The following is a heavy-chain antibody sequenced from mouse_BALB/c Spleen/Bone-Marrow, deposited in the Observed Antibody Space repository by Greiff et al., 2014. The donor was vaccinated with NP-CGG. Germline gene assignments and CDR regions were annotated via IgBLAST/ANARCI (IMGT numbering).Heavy chain of an antibody. CDR2: VYPGDGST. Sequence: QVQLKESGPELVQPGALVKISCKASGYTFTSYDINWVKQRPGQGLEWIGWVYPGDGSTKYNEKFKGKATLTADKSSSTAYMQRSSLTSENSAVYFGARSGDSSGYGFAYWGQGTLVTVSA. CDR3: ARSGDSSGYGFAY. D-gene: IGHD3-2*01. J-gene: IGHJ3*01. V-gene: IGHV1S56*01. CDR1: GYTFTSYD.